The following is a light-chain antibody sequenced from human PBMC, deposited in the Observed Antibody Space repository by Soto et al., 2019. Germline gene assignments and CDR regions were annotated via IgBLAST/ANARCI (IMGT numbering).Light chain of an antibody. J-gene: IGKJ1*01. V-gene: IGKV1-6*01. CDR3: LQDFNYPWT. CDR2: AAS. Sequence: AIQMTQSPSSLSASVGDRVTITCRARQDIRNDLGWYQQKPGKTPKLLIFAASSLQSGVPSRFSGSGSGTDFTLTISSLQPEDFATYYCLQDFNYPWTFGQGTKVEIE. CDR1: QDIRND.